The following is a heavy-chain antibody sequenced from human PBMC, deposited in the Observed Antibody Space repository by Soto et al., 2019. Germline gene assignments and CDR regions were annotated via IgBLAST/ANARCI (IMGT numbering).Heavy chain of an antibody. CDR3: ARGEQYSGRIFDY. J-gene: IGHJ4*01. CDR1: GDSVSINSAG. V-gene: IGHV6-1*01. D-gene: IGHD1-26*01. CDR2: TYYRSKWYY. Sequence: PSQTLSLTCAIPGDSVSINSAGWSWVRQSPSGGLEWLGRTYYRSKWYYEYAVSVRGRITINPDTSKNQYSLQLNSVTPEDTAVYFCARGEQYSGRIFDYWGQGTLVTVSS.